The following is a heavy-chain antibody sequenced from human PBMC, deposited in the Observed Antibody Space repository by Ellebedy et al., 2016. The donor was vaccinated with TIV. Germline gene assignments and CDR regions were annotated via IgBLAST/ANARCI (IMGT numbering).Heavy chain of an antibody. J-gene: IGHJ6*02. D-gene: IGHD3-16*01. CDR1: GGSISSSNW. Sequence: SETLSLXXAVSGGSISSSNWWSWVRQPPGKGLEWIGEIYHSGSTNYNPSLKSRVTISVDKSKNQFSLKLSSVTAADTAVYYCARERLYDYPPYGMDVWGQGTTVTVSS. CDR2: IYHSGST. CDR3: ARERLYDYPPYGMDV. V-gene: IGHV4-4*02.